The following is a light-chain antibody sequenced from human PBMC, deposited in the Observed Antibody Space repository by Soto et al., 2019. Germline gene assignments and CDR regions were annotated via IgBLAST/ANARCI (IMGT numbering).Light chain of an antibody. J-gene: IGLJ3*02. CDR1: SSDVGGYNY. V-gene: IGLV2-14*01. CDR3: CAFTSAGTWV. CDR2: EVS. Sequence: QSALTQPASVSGSPGQSITISCTGTSSDVGGYNYVSWYQHHPGKAPKLMIYEVSNRPSGVSNRFSGSKFGNTASLTISGLQAEDEADYYCCAFTSAGTWVFGGGTKLTVL.